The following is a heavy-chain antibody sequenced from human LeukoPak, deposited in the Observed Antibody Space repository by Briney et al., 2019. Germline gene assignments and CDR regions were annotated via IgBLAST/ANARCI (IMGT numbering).Heavy chain of an antibody. V-gene: IGHV4-34*01. CDR2: INHSGST. D-gene: IGHD5-18*01. CDR1: GGSFSGYY. CDR3: ARGRWGYSYAKAHAFDI. Sequence: SETLSLTCAVYGGSFSGYYWSWIRQPPGKGLEWIGEINHSGSTNYNPSLKSRVTISVDTSKNQFSLKLSSVTAADTAVYYCARGRWGYSYAKAHAFDIWGQGTMVTVSS. J-gene: IGHJ3*02.